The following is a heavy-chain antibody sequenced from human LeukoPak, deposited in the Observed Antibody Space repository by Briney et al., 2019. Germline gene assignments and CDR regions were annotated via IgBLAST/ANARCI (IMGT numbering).Heavy chain of an antibody. J-gene: IGHJ5*02. D-gene: IGHD2-15*01. V-gene: IGHV4-59*01. CDR2: IYYSGST. Sequence: SETLSLTCTVSGGSISSYYWSWIRQPPGKGLEWIGYIYYSGSTNYNPSLKSRVTISVDTSKNQFSLKLSSVTAADTAAYYCAREVVAASVNWFDPWGQGTLATVSS. CDR3: AREVVAASVNWFDP. CDR1: GGSISSYY.